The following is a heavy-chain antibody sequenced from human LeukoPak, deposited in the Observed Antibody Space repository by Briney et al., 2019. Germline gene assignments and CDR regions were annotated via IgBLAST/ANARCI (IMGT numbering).Heavy chain of an antibody. J-gene: IGHJ5*02. CDR3: ARGEVVVVPAAIRFDH. Sequence: PSETLSLTCAVSGYSISSGYYWGWIRQPPGKGLEWIGSIYHSGSTYYNPSLKSRVTISVDTSKNQFSLKLSSVTAADTAVYYCARGEVVVVPAAIRFDHWGQGTLVTVSS. CDR1: GYSISSGYY. D-gene: IGHD2-2*01. CDR2: IYHSGST. V-gene: IGHV4-38-2*01.